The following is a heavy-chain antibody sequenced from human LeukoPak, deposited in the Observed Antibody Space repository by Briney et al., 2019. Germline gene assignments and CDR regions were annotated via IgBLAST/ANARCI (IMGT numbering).Heavy chain of an antibody. CDR3: AKSRVPASLDQVFDI. Sequence: PSETLSLTCTVSGGSISSSSYYWGWIRQPPGKGLEWIGSIYYSGSTYYNPSLKSRVTISVDTSKNQFSLKLSSVTAADTAVYYCAKSRVPASLDQVFDIWGQGTMVTVSS. J-gene: IGHJ3*02. CDR1: GGSISSSSYY. V-gene: IGHV4-39*07. D-gene: IGHD3/OR15-3a*01. CDR2: IYYSGST.